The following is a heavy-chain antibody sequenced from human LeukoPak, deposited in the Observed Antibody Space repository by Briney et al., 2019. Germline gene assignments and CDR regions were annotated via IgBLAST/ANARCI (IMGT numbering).Heavy chain of an antibody. CDR1: GFSVTSNY. J-gene: IGHJ4*02. CDR3: ARDPGYNYGYDY. V-gene: IGHV3-53*01. D-gene: IGHD5-18*01. CDR2: IYSGGST. Sequence: PGGSLRLSCEASGFSVTSNYMSWVRQAPGKGPEWVAIIYSGGSTFYADSVKGRFTISRDNSKNTLYLQMNSLRAEDTAVYYCARDPGYNYGYDYWGQGTLVTVSS.